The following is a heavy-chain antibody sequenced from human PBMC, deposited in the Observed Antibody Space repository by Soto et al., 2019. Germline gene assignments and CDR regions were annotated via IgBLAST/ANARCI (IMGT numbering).Heavy chain of an antibody. CDR3: ATTMRRGVAAPGDY. D-gene: IGHD6-19*01. V-gene: IGHV3-20*04. CDR2: INWNGGST. J-gene: IGHJ4*02. CDR1: GFTFDDYG. Sequence: EVQLVESGGGVVRPGGSLRLSCAASGFTFDDYGMSWVRQAPGKGLVWVSGINWNGGSTGYADSVKGRFTISRDNAKNSLYLQMNSLRAEDTAFYYCATTMRRGVAAPGDYWGQGTLVTVSS.